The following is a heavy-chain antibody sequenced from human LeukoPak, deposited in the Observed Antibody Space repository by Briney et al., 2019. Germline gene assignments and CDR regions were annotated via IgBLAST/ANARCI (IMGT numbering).Heavy chain of an antibody. J-gene: IGHJ4*02. Sequence: GGSLRLSCAASGFTFDDYAMHWVRQAPGKGLEWVSGISWDSGSVDSADSVKGRFTISRDNARNSLYLQMNSLRAEDTAVYYCARHMVRGVIMFDYFDYWGQGTLVTVSS. V-gene: IGHV3-9*01. CDR3: ARHMVRGVIMFDYFDY. D-gene: IGHD3-10*01. CDR1: GFTFDDYA. CDR2: ISWDSGSV.